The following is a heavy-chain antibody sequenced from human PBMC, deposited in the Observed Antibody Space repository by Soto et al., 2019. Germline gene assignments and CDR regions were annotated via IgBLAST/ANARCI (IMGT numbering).Heavy chain of an antibody. V-gene: IGHV1-18*01. CDR3: ARVLGSGSYYNQYTWFDP. CDR2: INVYNGNT. D-gene: IGHD3-10*01. Sequence: GASVKVSCKASGYTFTNYGISWVRQAPGQGLEWMGWINVYNGNTKYAQKVQGRVTMTTDTSTSTAYMELRSLRSDDTAVYYCARVLGSGSYYNQYTWFDPWGQGPLVTVSS. CDR1: GYTFTNYG. J-gene: IGHJ5*02.